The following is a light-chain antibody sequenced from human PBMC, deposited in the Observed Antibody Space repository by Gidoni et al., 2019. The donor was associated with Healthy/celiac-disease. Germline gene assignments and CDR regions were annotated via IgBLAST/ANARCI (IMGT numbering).Light chain of an antibody. CDR2: RNN. V-gene: IGLV10-54*01. Sequence: QAGLTQPPPVSKGLRQTATLTCPGNSNNVGNQGAPWLQQHQGHPPKLLSYRNNNRPSGISERLSASRSGNTASLTITGLQPEDEADYYCSAWDSSLSAWVFGGGTKLTVL. CDR3: SAWDSSLSAWV. CDR1: SNNVGNQG. J-gene: IGLJ3*02.